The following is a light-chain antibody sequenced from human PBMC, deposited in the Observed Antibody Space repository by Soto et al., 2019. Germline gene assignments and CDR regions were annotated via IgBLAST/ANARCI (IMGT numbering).Light chain of an antibody. CDR3: QQYCSSPRFT. J-gene: IGKJ3*01. CDR1: QSVSSSY. Sequence: EIVLTQSPGTLSLSPGERATLSCRASQSVSSSYLAWYQQKPGQAPRLLIYGASSRATGIPDRFSGSGSGTDFTLTISRLEPEDVAVYYCQQYCSSPRFTFGPGTKVDIK. V-gene: IGKV3-20*01. CDR2: GAS.